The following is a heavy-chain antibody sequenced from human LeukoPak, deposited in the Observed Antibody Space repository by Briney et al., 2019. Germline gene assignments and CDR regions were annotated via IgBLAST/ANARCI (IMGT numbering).Heavy chain of an antibody. CDR1: GYTFTGYY. D-gene: IGHD6-19*01. CDR3: ARDRRSGWYESDAFDI. CDR2: INPNSGGT. Sequence: ASVKVSCKASGYTFTGYYMHWVRQAPGQGLEWMGWINPNSGGTNYAQKLQGRVTLTTDTSTSTAYVELRNLRSDDTAVYYCARDRRSGWYESDAFDIWGQGTMVTVSS. V-gene: IGHV1-2*02. J-gene: IGHJ3*02.